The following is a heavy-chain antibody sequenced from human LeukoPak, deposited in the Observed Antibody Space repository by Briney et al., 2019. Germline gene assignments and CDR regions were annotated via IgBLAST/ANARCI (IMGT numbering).Heavy chain of an antibody. CDR1: GFTFGGYE. D-gene: IGHD2-21*01. Sequence: GGSLRLSCVVSGFTFGGYEMNWVRQAPGKGLEWVSYISSSGYTIYYADSVKGRFTVSRDNAKNSLYLQMNSLRAEDTAVHFCARSRSIAGDGFDVWGQGTMVTVSS. V-gene: IGHV3-48*03. CDR3: ARSRSIAGDGFDV. J-gene: IGHJ3*01. CDR2: ISSSGYTI.